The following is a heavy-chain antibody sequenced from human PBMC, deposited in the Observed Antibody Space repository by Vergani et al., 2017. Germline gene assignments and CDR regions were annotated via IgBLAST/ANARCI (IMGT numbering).Heavy chain of an antibody. CDR2: IIPTFGTA. CDR3: ARDRGYSSSWDGWFDP. Sequence: QVQLVQSGAEVKKPGSSVKVSCKASGGTFSSYAISWVRQAPGQGLEWMGRIIPTFGTANYAQKFQGRVTITADEATSTSYMELSSLMSEDTAVYYCARDRGYSSSWDGWFDPWSQGTLVTVYS. J-gene: IGHJ5*02. V-gene: IGHV1-69*13. D-gene: IGHD6-13*01. CDR1: GGTFSSYA.